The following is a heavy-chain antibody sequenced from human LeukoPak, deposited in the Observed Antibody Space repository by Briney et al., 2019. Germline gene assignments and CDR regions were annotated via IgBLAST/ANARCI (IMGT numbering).Heavy chain of an antibody. CDR1: GGSFSGYY. D-gene: IGHD3-3*01. V-gene: IGHV4-34*01. CDR2: INHSGST. Sequence: SETLSLTCAVYGGSFSGYYWSWIRQPPGKGLEWIGEINHSGSTNYNPSHKSRVTISVDTSKNQFSLKLSSVTAADTAVYYCARVGRITIFGVVIGGPDYWGQGTLVTVSS. CDR3: ARVGRITIFGVVIGGPDY. J-gene: IGHJ4*02.